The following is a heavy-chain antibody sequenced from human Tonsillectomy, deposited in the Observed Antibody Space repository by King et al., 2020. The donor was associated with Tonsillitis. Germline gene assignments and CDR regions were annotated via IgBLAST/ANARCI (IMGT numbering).Heavy chain of an antibody. CDR1: GFTFSSYA. J-gene: IGHJ3*02. D-gene: IGHD6-6*01. CDR2: IVSGDSRT. Sequence: VQLVESGGGLVQPGGSLRLSCAASGFTFSSYAMSWVRQAPGKGLEWVSTIVSGDSRTDYADSVKGRFTISRDTSKNTLYLQMNSLRAEDTAVYYCAKGRQLAWEKDAFDIWGQGTMVTVSS. V-gene: IGHV3-23*04. CDR3: AKGRQLAWEKDAFDI.